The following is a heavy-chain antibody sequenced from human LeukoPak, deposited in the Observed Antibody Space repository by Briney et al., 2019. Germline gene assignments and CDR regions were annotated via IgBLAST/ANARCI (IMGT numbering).Heavy chain of an antibody. D-gene: IGHD4-23*01. J-gene: IGHJ4*02. CDR1: GYTFTGYY. V-gene: IGHV1-2*02. CDR2: INPNSGGT. Sequence: GASVNVSCKASGYTFTGYYMHWVRQAPGQGLEWMGWINPNSGGTNYAQKFQGRVTMTRDTSISTAYMGLSRLRSDDTAVYYCASLSDPEDDNGGQIDYWGQGTLVTVSS. CDR3: ASLSDPEDDNGGQIDY.